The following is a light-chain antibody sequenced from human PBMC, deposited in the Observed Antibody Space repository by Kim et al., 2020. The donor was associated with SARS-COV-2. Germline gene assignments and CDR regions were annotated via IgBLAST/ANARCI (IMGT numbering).Light chain of an antibody. CDR1: KLGDKY. V-gene: IGLV3-1*01. Sequence: VSPGQPARITCSGDKLGDKYASWYHHKPGQSPVLVIYHDSKRPSGIPGRFSGSNSGNTATLTISGAQAMDEADYYCQAWDSSTPVVFGGGTQLTVL. CDR3: QAWDSSTPVV. J-gene: IGLJ2*01. CDR2: HDS.